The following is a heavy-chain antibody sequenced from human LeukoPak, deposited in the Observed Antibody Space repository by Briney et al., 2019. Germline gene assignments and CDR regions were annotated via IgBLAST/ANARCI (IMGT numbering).Heavy chain of an antibody. Sequence: SETLSLTCAVYGGSFSGYYWSWIRQPPGKGLEWIGSMYYSGSTYYNPSLESRVTISIDTSNNQFSLKLSSVTAADTAVYYCARYCSGGSCYSAHDYWGQGTLVTVSS. CDR2: MYYSGST. CDR1: GGSFSGYY. J-gene: IGHJ4*02. V-gene: IGHV4-34*01. CDR3: ARYCSGGSCYSAHDY. D-gene: IGHD2-15*01.